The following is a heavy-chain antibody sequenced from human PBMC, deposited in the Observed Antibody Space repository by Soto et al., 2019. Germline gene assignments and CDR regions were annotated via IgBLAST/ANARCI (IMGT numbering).Heavy chain of an antibody. CDR2: ISWDGGST. J-gene: IGHJ6*02. V-gene: IGHV3-43*01. D-gene: IGHD3-22*01. CDR3: AKDSTWGYYYDSSGSGYMDV. CDR1: EVTFDGYT. Sequence: GTLRLSCAASEVTFDGYTTHWVLKAPGKGLGWVSLISWDGGSTYYADSVKGRFTISRDNSKNSLYLQMNSLRTEDTALYYCAKDSTWGYYYDSSGSGYMDVWGQGTTVTVSS.